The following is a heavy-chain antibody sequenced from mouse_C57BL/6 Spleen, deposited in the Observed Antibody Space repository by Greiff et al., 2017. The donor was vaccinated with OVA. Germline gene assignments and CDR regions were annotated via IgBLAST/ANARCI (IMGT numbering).Heavy chain of an antibody. V-gene: IGHV14-4*01. Sequence: VQLQQSGAELVRPGASVKLSCTASGFNIKDDYMHWVKQRPEQGLEWIGWIDPENGDTEYASKFQGKATITADTSSNTAYLQLSSLTSEDTAVYYCTTHPFYDGYFAYWGQGTLVTVSA. J-gene: IGHJ3*01. CDR1: GFNIKDDY. D-gene: IGHD2-3*01. CDR2: IDPENGDT. CDR3: TTHPFYDGYFAY.